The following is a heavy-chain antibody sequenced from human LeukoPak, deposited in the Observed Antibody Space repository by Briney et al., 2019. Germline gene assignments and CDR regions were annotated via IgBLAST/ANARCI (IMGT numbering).Heavy chain of an antibody. CDR3: ARELGYCSGGSCYYYYGMDV. Sequence: PGGSLRLSCAASGFTFSSYAMHWVRQAPGKGLEWVAVISYDGSNKYYADSVKGRFTISRDNSKNTLYLQMNSLRAEDTAVYYCARELGYCSGGSCYYYYGMDVWGQGTTVTVSS. D-gene: IGHD2-15*01. J-gene: IGHJ6*02. V-gene: IGHV3-30-3*01. CDR1: GFTFSSYA. CDR2: ISYDGSNK.